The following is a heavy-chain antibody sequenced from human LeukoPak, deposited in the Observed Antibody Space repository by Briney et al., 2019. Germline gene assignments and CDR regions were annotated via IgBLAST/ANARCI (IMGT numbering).Heavy chain of an antibody. CDR3: AGEVDCSSTSCYNEGWFDP. CDR2: ISSSGSYI. CDR1: GFTFSTYS. V-gene: IGHV3-21*01. Sequence: GGSLRLSCAASGFTFSTYSMNWVRQVPGKGLEWVSSISSSGSYIYYADSVKGRFTTSRDNAKNSLYLQMNSLRAEDTAVYYCAGEVDCSSTSCYNEGWFDPWGQGTLVTVSS. J-gene: IGHJ5*02. D-gene: IGHD2-2*02.